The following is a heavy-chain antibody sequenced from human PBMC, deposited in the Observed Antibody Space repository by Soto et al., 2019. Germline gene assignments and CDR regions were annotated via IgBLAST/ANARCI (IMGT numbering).Heavy chain of an antibody. D-gene: IGHD4-17*01. V-gene: IGHV1-2*02. Sequence: QVQLXXXXXEVKKPGASVQVSCKASGXXXXXXYIHWVRQAXXXXXXWMAWINIYTGDAGLAPEFQGRVTVTRDTSINTVYMDLSGLRSDDTALYYCARGSTTVTPLGDYWGQGTLVSVSS. J-gene: IGHJ4*02. CDR2: INIYTGDA. CDR3: ARGSTTVTPLGDY. CDR1: GXXXXXXY.